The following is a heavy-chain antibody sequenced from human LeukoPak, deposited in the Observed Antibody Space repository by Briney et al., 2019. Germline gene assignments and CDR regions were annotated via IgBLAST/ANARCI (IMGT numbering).Heavy chain of an antibody. Sequence: SETLSLTCTVSGGSISSYYWSWIRQPPGKGREWIGYIYYSGSTNYNPSLKSRVTISVDTSKNQFSLKLSSVTAADTAVYYCARDRYYYDSSGYYYFDYWGQGTLVTVSS. CDR1: GGSISSYY. CDR2: IYYSGST. V-gene: IGHV4-59*12. D-gene: IGHD3-22*01. J-gene: IGHJ4*02. CDR3: ARDRYYYDSSGYYYFDY.